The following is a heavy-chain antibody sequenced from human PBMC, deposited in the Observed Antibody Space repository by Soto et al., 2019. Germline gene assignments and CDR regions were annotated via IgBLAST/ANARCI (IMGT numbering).Heavy chain of an antibody. J-gene: IGHJ4*02. CDR3: ARLDPYSGYEIDY. V-gene: IGHV4-59*01. CDR2: IYYSGST. CDR1: GGSISSYY. Sequence: PSETLSLTCTVSGGSISSYYWSWIRQPPGKGLEWIGYIYYSGSTNYNPSLKSRVTISGDTSKNQFSLKLSSVTAADTAVYYCARLDPYSGYEIDYWGQGTLVTVSS. D-gene: IGHD5-12*01.